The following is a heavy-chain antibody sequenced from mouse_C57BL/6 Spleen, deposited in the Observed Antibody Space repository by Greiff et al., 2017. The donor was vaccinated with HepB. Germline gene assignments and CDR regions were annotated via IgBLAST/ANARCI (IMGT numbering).Heavy chain of an antibody. CDR1: GYAFSSYW. CDR3: ARYTTVVESYYYAMDY. V-gene: IGHV1-80*01. J-gene: IGHJ4*01. CDR2: IYPGDGDT. Sequence: QVQLQQSGAELVKPGASVKISCKASGYAFSSYWMNWVKQRPGKGLEWIGQIYPGDGDTNYNGKFKGKATLTADKSSSTAYMPLSSLTSEDSAVYFCARYTTVVESYYYAMDYWGQGTSVTVSS. D-gene: IGHD1-1*01.